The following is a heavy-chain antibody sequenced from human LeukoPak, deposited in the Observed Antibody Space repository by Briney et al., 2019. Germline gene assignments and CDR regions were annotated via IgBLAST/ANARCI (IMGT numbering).Heavy chain of an antibody. CDR1: GFTFSGYT. Sequence: GSLRLSCAASGFTFSGYTMNWVRQAPGKGLEWVSCISAGSSNIYYADSVRGRFTISRDNAKNSLYLQMNSLRAEDTAVYYSATGYDYIYWGQGILVTVSS. V-gene: IGHV3-21*01. CDR2: ISAGSSNI. CDR3: ATGYDYIY. J-gene: IGHJ4*02. D-gene: IGHD5-12*01.